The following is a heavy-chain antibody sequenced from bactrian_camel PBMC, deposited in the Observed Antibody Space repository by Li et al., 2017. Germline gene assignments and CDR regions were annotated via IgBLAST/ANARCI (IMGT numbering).Heavy chain of an antibody. V-gene: IGHV3S67*01. J-gene: IGHJ4*01. D-gene: IGHD5*01. CDR2: IGSDGTT. CDR1: GFTVSQYA. Sequence: VQLVESGGGLVQPGGSLRLSCAASGFTVSQYAKNWVRQAPGKEREGVAQIGSDGTTNYKDSVMGRFTISQDNAKNTLYLQMNSLEPEDTGMYYCAAAFGGCVFFAVGAGLGAYNVWGQGTQVTVS. CDR3: AAAFGGCVFFAVGAGLGAYNV.